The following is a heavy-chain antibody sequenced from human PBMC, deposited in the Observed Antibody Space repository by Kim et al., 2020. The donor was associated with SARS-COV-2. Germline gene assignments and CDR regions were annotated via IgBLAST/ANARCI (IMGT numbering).Heavy chain of an antibody. V-gene: IGHV1-69*01. Sequence: QKFQGRVTITADESTSTAYMELSSLRSEDTAVYYCARVEDIVVDNWFDPWGQGTLVTVSS. D-gene: IGHD2-2*01. CDR3: ARVEDIVVDNWFDP. J-gene: IGHJ5*02.